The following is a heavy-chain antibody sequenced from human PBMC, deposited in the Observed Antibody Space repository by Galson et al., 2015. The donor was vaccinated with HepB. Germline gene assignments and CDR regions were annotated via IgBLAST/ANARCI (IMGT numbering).Heavy chain of an antibody. D-gene: IGHD4-17*01. CDR2: ISYTGRYT. Sequence: SLRLSCAASGFSFNYFPMHWVRQAPGKGLEWVAVISYTGRYTNYADFGKGRFTISRDNSKNALYLQLNSLRAEDTAPYFRVRPRGEGAGDYQNWYFDLWGRGTLVTVSS. CDR1: GFSFNYFP. V-gene: IGHV3-30*04. J-gene: IGHJ2*01. CDR3: VRPRGEGAGDYQNWYFDL.